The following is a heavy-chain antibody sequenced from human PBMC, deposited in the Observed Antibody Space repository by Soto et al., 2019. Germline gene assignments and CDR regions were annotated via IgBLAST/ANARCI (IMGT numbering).Heavy chain of an antibody. D-gene: IGHD2-2*01. CDR1: GFTFSSYG. J-gene: IGHJ4*02. V-gene: IGHV3-30*03. Sequence: PGGSLRLSCAASGFTFSSYGMHWVRQAPGKGLEWVAVISYDGSNKYYADSVKGRFTISRDNSKNTLYLQMNSLRAEDTAVYYCAGDSELKYASFDYWGQGTLVTVSS. CDR3: AGDSELKYASFDY. CDR2: ISYDGSNK.